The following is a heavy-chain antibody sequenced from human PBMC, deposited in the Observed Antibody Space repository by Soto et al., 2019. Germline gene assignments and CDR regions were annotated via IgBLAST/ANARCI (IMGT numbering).Heavy chain of an antibody. CDR2: INPNSGNI. CDR1: GDTFTTYD. D-gene: IGHD3-10*01. J-gene: IGHJ4*02. CDR3: ARGRASGSYYLLDY. Sequence: GASVKVSCKASGDTFTTYDINWVRQATGHGLEWMGWINPNSGNIGYAQRFQGRVTMTRDTAIRTAYMEVSSLRSDDTAVYYCARGRASGSYYLLDYWGQRTLVTVSS. V-gene: IGHV1-8*01.